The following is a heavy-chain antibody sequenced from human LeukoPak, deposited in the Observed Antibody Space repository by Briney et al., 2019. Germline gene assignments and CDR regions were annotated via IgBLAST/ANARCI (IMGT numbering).Heavy chain of an antibody. CDR1: GGSFSGYY. CDR2: IYYSGST. CDR3: VRLASSGWSHCDY. J-gene: IGHJ4*02. Sequence: SEALSLTCTVSGGSFSGYYWSWIRQPPGKGPEWIGYIYYSGSTNYNPSLKSRVTISVDTSKNQFSLKMNSVTAADTAVYYCVRLASSGWSHCDYWGQGTLVTVSS. D-gene: IGHD6-19*01. V-gene: IGHV4-59*08.